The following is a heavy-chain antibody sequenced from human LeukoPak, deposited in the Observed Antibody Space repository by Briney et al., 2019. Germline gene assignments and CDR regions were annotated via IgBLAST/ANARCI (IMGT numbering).Heavy chain of an antibody. D-gene: IGHD2-2*01. Sequence: GGSLRLSCAASGFTFSSYEMNWVRQAPGKGLEWVSYISSSGSTIYYADSVKGRFTISRDNAKNSLYPQMNSLRAEDTAVYYCARVGDCSSTSCYFYFDYWGQGTLVTVSS. CDR2: ISSSGSTI. CDR1: GFTFSSYE. J-gene: IGHJ4*02. V-gene: IGHV3-48*03. CDR3: ARVGDCSSTSCYFYFDY.